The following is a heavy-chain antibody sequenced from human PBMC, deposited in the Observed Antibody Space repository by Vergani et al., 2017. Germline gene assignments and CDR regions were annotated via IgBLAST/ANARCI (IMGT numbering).Heavy chain of an antibody. CDR1: GYTFTGYY. Sequence: QVQLVQSGAEVKKPGASVKVSCKASGYTFTGYYMHWVRQAPGQGLEWMGWINPNSGGTNYAQKFQGRVTMTRDTSISTAYMELRSLRSDDTAVYYCARARGGATSGRPYYYYGMDVWGQGTTVTVSS. CDR2: INPNSGGT. J-gene: IGHJ6*02. CDR3: ARARGGATSGRPYYYYGMDV. V-gene: IGHV1-2*02. D-gene: IGHD1-26*01.